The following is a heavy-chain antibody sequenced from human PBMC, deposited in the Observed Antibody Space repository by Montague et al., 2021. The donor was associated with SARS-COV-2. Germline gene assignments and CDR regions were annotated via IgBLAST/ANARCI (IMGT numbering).Heavy chain of an antibody. D-gene: IGHD3-16*02. Sequence: SETLSLTCTVSGGSISGYYWTWIRQPPGKGLEWIEYIFYNGDTNYNPSLKGRVSISVDTSKNQFSLKLIAVTAADTAVYYCARLGFVELWLNLGWFDPWGQGTLVTVSS. V-gene: IGHV4-59*08. CDR2: IFYNGDT. J-gene: IGHJ5*02. CDR3: ARLGFVELWLNLGWFDP. CDR1: GGSISGYY.